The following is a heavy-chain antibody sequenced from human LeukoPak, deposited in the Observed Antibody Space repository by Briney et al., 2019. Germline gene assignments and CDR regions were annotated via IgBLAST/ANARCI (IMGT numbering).Heavy chain of an antibody. CDR2: TNPSGGST. V-gene: IGHV1-46*01. J-gene: IGHJ5*02. Sequence: ASVKVSCKASGYTFTSYYMHWVRQAPGQGLEWMGITNPSGGSTSYAQKFQGRVTMTRDTSTSTVYMELSSLRSEDTAVYYCARRLWAYCGGDCYAQFFDPWGQGTLVTVSS. CDR3: ARRLWAYCGGDCYAQFFDP. D-gene: IGHD2-21*02. CDR1: GYTFTSYY.